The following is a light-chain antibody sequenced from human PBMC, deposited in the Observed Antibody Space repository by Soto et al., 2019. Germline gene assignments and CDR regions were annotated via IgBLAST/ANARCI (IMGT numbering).Light chain of an antibody. J-gene: IGKJ1*01. V-gene: IGKV1-5*01. CDR3: QQYSSRST. Sequence: DIQMTQSPSTLSASLGDRVTITCGASQTISNWLAWYQQKPGKAPKLLIYDASSLESGVPSRFSGSGSGTEFTLTISSLQPDDFATYYCQQYSSRSTFGQGTKVDIK. CDR1: QTISNW. CDR2: DAS.